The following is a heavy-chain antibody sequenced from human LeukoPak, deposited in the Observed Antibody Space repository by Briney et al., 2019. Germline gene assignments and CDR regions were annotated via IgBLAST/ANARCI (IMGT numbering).Heavy chain of an antibody. D-gene: IGHD3-22*01. CDR2: ISWNGGSI. CDR3: AKDYYCDSGGPFDY. V-gene: IGHV3-9*01. Sequence: PGGSLRLSCAASGFTFDDYAMHWVRQAPGKGLEWVSGISWNGGSIGYADSVKGRFTISRDNAKNSLYLQMNSLRAEDTALYYCAKDYYCDSGGPFDYWGQGTPVTVSS. J-gene: IGHJ4*02. CDR1: GFTFDDYA.